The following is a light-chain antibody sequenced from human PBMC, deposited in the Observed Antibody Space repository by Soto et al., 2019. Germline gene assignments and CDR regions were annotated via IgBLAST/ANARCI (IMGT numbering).Light chain of an antibody. J-gene: IGKJ5*01. CDR1: QNINNY. Sequence: DIPMTQSTSSLSASVGDRVTITCQASQNINNYLNWYQQKPGRAPKLLIYDASNLEAGVPSRFRGSGSGTDFTLTISRLETEDFAVFYCQQYGTSEIIFGQGTRLEI. CDR3: QQYGTSEII. V-gene: IGKV1-33*01. CDR2: DAS.